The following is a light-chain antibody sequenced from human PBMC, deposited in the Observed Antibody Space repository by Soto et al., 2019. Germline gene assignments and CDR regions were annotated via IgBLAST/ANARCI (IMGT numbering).Light chain of an antibody. CDR2: VVS. J-gene: IGLJ1*01. V-gene: IGLV2-14*01. Sequence: QSALTQPPSASGSPGQSVTISCTGTSSDVGGYNYVSWYQQHPGKAPKVLISVVSNRPSGVSNRFSGSKSGNTASLTISGLQAEDEADYYCSSYRSGGTFVFGSGTKLTVL. CDR3: SSYRSGGTFV. CDR1: SSDVGGYNY.